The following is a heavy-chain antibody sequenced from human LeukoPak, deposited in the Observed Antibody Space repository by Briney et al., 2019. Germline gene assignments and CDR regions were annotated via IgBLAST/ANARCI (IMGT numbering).Heavy chain of an antibody. CDR3: AKAQLWSPYYFDY. CDR2: ISGSGGST. J-gene: IGHJ4*02. CDR1: GFTFSSYA. Sequence: EGSLRLSCAASGFTFSSYAMSWVRQAPGKGLEWVSAISGSGGSTYYADSVKGRFTISRDNSKNTLYLQMNSLRAEDTAVYYCAKAQLWSPYYFDYWGQGTLVTVSS. D-gene: IGHD5-18*01. V-gene: IGHV3-23*01.